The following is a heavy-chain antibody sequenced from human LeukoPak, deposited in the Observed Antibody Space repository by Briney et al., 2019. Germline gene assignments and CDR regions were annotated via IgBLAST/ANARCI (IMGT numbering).Heavy chain of an antibody. V-gene: IGHV4-39*01. CDR2: IYYSGST. CDR3: ARQAYDFWSAHALNWFDP. D-gene: IGHD3-3*01. Sequence: PSETLSLTCTVSGGSISSSSYYWGWIRQPPGKGLEWIGSIYYSGSTNYNPSLKSQVTISVDTSKNQFSLKLSSVTAADTAVYYCARQAYDFWSAHALNWFDPWGQGTLVTVSS. J-gene: IGHJ5*02. CDR1: GGSISSSSYY.